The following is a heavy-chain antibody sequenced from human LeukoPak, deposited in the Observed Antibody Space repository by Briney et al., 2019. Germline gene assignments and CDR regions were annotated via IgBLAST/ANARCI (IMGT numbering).Heavy chain of an antibody. CDR2: IYHSGST. V-gene: IGHV4-38-2*01. CDR1: GYSISSGYY. J-gene: IGHJ4*02. Sequence: SETLSLTCAVSGYSISSGYYWGWIRQPPGKGLEWIGSIYHSGSTYSNPSLKSRVTMSVDTSKNQVSLKMTSVTAADTAVYYCARFRGSYSFDYWGQGTLVTVSS. D-gene: IGHD1-26*01. CDR3: ARFRGSYSFDY.